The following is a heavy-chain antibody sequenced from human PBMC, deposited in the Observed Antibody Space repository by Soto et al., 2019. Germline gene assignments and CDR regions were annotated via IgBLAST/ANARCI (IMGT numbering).Heavy chain of an antibody. V-gene: IGHV3-11*06. CDR2: SSNSGTFA. D-gene: IGHD1-1*01. CDR1: GFTFSDYY. CDR3: ARSGDNFNVLDY. J-gene: IGHJ4*02. Sequence: PWGSLRLSCAASGFTFSDYYISFFRQAPGRGLEWISYSSNSGTFARYATSVKGRFSISRDNANNSLYLEMNSLRVEDTAVYYCARSGDNFNVLDYWGQGTPVTVSS.